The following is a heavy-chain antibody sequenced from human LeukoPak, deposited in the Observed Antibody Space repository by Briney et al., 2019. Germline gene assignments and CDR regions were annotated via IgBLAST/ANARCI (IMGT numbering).Heavy chain of an antibody. V-gene: IGHV4-30-4*01. D-gene: IGHD4-17*01. Sequence: SETLSLTCTVSGGSISSGDYYWSWIRQPPGKGLEWIGYIYYSGSTYYNPSLKSRVTISVDTSKNQFSLKLSSVTAADTAVYYCARAGMEDYGDYVPTNWFDPWGQGTLVTVSS. CDR2: IYYSGST. CDR3: ARAGMEDYGDYVPTNWFDP. CDR1: GGSISSGDYY. J-gene: IGHJ5*02.